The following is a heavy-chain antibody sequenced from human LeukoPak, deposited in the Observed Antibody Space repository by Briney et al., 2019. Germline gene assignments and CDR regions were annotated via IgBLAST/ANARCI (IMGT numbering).Heavy chain of an antibody. J-gene: IGHJ6*02. V-gene: IGHV3-7*01. CDR1: GFTFSSYW. Sequence: PGGSLRLSCAASGFTFSSYWMSWFRQAPGKGLEWVANIKQDGSEKYYVDSVKGRFTISRDNAKNSLYLQMNSLRAEDTAVYYCATSVGSSSWYPGYYYGMDVWGQGTTVTVSS. CDR3: ATSVGSSSWYPGYYYGMDV. D-gene: IGHD6-13*01. CDR2: IKQDGSEK.